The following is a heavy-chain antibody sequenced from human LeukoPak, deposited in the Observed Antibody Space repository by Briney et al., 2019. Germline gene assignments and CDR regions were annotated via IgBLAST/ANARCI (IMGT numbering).Heavy chain of an antibody. Sequence: PSDTLPLPYPLSGYSISSGYYWGWIRPPPGKGLEWIGSIYHSGSTYYNPSLKSRVTMSVDTSKNQFSLKLSSVTAADTAVYYCARGSSSGWYVDYWGQGTLVTVSS. D-gene: IGHD6-19*01. CDR1: GYSISSGYY. CDR3: ARGSSSGWYVDY. J-gene: IGHJ4*02. V-gene: IGHV4-38-2*02. CDR2: IYHSGST.